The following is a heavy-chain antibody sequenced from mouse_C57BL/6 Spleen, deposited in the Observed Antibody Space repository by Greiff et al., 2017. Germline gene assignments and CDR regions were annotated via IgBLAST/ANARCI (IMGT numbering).Heavy chain of an antibody. CDR3: AYGARGWFAY. D-gene: IGHD1-1*02. J-gene: IGHJ3*01. V-gene: IGHV5-17*01. CDR2: ISSGSSTI. CDR1: GFTFSDYG. Sequence: EVKLMESGGGLVKPGGSLKLSCAASGFTFSDYGMHWVRQAPETGLEWVAYISSGSSTIYYADTVKGRFTISRDNAENTLFLHMTSLRSEDTARYYCAYGARGWFAYWGQGTLVTVSA.